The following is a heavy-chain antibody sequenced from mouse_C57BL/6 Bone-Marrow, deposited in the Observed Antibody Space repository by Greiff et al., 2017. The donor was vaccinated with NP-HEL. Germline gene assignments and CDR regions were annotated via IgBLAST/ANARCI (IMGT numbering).Heavy chain of an antibody. V-gene: IGHV1-50*01. Sequence: SGAELVKPGASVKLSCKASGYTFTSYWMQWVKQRPGQGLEWIGEIDPSDSYTNYNQKFKGKATLTVDTSSSTAYMQLSSLNSEDSAVYYCARREDYDDYFDYWGQGTTLTVSS. D-gene: IGHD2-4*01. CDR1: GYTFTSYW. J-gene: IGHJ2*01. CDR3: ARREDYDDYFDY. CDR2: IDPSDSYT.